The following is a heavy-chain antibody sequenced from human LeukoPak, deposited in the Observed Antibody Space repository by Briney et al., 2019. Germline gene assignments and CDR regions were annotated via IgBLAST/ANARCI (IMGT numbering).Heavy chain of an antibody. CDR1: GYNFTSYW. D-gene: IGHD2-2*01. CDR2: IYPGDSDT. CDR3: ARLRVVPAAKVYYFDY. V-gene: IGHV5-51*01. J-gene: IGHJ4*02. Sequence: GESLKISCKGSGYNFTSYWIGWVRQMPGKGLEWMGIIYPGDSDTRYSPSFQGQVTISADKSISTAYLQWSSLKASDTAMYYCARLRVVPAAKVYYFDYWGQGTLVTVSS.